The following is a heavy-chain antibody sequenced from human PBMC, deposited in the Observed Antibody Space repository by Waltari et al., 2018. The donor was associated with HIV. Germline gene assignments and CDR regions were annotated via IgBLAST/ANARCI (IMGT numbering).Heavy chain of an antibody. CDR3: ARESKYSHKYYPFEY. CDR2: IAYDGSRQ. J-gene: IGHJ4*02. CDR1: GYIFTDYA. D-gene: IGHD5-12*01. Sequence: QVHLVESGGGVVQHGRSLRLSCAASGYIFTDYALHWVRQAPGKGLEWVAFIAYDGSRQQYADSVRGRFTISRDDFKNTLYLQMNSLRPGDTAVYYCARESKYSHKYYPFEYWGQGTLVSVSS. V-gene: IGHV3-30-3*01.